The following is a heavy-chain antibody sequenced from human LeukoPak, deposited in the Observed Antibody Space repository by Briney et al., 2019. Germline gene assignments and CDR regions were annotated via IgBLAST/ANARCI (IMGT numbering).Heavy chain of an antibody. V-gene: IGHV4-38-2*02. CDR3: ARGGSSWADAFDI. D-gene: IGHD6-13*01. CDR2: IYHTGNT. J-gene: IGHJ3*02. CDR1: FYSISSGYY. Sequence: SETLSLTCTVSFYSISSGYYWGWIRQPPGKGLEWIGNIYHTGNTYYNPSLKSRVTISVDTSKNQFSLKLSSVTAADTAVYYCARGGSSWADAFDIWGQGTMVTVSS.